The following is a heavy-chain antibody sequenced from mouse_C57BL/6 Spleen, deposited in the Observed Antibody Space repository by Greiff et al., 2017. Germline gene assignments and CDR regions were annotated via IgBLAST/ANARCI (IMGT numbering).Heavy chain of an antibody. V-gene: IGHV7-1*01. Sequence: VMLVESGGGLVQSGRSLRLSCATSGFTFSDFYMEWVRQAPGKGLEWIAASRNKANDYTTEYSASVKGRFIVSRDTSQSILYLQMNALRAEDTAIYYCARVDGYFYAMDYWGQGTSVTVSA. CDR2: SRNKANDYTT. CDR1: GFTFSDFY. CDR3: ARVDGYFYAMDY. J-gene: IGHJ4*01. D-gene: IGHD2-3*01.